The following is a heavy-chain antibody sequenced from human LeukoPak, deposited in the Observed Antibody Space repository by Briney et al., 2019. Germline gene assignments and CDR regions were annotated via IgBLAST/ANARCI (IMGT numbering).Heavy chain of an antibody. V-gene: IGHV4-59*01. J-gene: IGHJ6*02. CDR3: AGYSGYDYVYYYGMDV. CDR2: IYYSGST. D-gene: IGHD5-12*01. CDR1: GGSISSYY. Sequence: SETLSLTCTVSGGSISSYYWSWIRQPPGKGLEWIGYIYYSGSTNYNPSLKSRVTISVDTSKNQFSLKLSSVTAADTAVYYCAGYSGYDYVYYYGMDVWGQGTTVTVSS.